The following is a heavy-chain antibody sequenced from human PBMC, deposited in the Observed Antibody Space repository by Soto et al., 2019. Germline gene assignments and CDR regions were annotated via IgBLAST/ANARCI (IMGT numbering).Heavy chain of an antibody. Sequence: LETLSLTCAVYGGSFSGYYWSWIRQPPGKGLEWIGEINHSGSTNYNPSLKSRVTISVDTSKNQFSLKLSSVTAADTAVYYCARTRGGISPIYYYYYYMDVWGKGTTVTVSS. CDR2: INHSGST. D-gene: IGHD2-15*01. V-gene: IGHV4-34*01. CDR1: GGSFSGYY. CDR3: ARTRGGISPIYYYYYYMDV. J-gene: IGHJ6*03.